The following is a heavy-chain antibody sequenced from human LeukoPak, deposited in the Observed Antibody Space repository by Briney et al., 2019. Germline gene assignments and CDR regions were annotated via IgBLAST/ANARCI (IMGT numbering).Heavy chain of an antibody. CDR1: GGSFSGYY. V-gene: IGHV4-34*01. Sequence: SETLSLTCAVYGGSFSGYYWSWIRQPPGKGLEWIGEINHSGSTNYNPSLKSRVTISVDTSKNQFSLKLSSVTAADTAVYYCARGYYDSSGYIVWGQGTPVTVSS. J-gene: IGHJ4*02. CDR2: INHSGST. CDR3: ARGYYDSSGYIV. D-gene: IGHD3-22*01.